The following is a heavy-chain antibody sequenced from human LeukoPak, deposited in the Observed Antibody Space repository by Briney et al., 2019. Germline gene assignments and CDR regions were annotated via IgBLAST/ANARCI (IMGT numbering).Heavy chain of an antibody. D-gene: IGHD6-13*01. CDR1: GYTFTNYG. J-gene: IGHJ6*03. V-gene: IGHV1-18*01. CDR3: ARGGYSSSWYYYYYYYMDV. CDR2: IGAYNGNT. Sequence: ASVKVSCKASGYTFTNYGVSWVRQAPGQGLEWMGWIGAYNGNTNYAQKFQVRVTMTTDTSTSKAYMELRSLRSDDTAVYYCARGGYSSSWYYYYYYYMDVWGKGTTVTVSS.